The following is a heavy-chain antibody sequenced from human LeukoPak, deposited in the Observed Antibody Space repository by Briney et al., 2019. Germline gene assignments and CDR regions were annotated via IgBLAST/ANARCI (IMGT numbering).Heavy chain of an antibody. D-gene: IGHD5-18*01. CDR1: GFTFSSYE. Sequence: GGSLRLSCAASGFTFSSYEMNWVRQAPGKGLEWVSYISSSGSTIYYADSVKGRFTISRDNAKNSLYLQMNSLRAEDTAVYYCAKDGLYTYSSSSYYYYYYMDVWGKGTTVTVSS. CDR2: ISSSGSTI. V-gene: IGHV3-48*03. CDR3: AKDGLYTYSSSSYYYYYYMDV. J-gene: IGHJ6*03.